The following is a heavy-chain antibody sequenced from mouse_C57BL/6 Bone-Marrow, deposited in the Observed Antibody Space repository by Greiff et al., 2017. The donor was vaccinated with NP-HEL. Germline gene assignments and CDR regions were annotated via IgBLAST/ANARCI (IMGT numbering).Heavy chain of an antibody. CDR3: ARKGDGYYDFDY. D-gene: IGHD2-3*01. CDR1: GFSLTSYG. CDR2: IWSGGST. V-gene: IGHV2-2*01. J-gene: IGHJ2*01. Sequence: VQVVESGPGLVQPSQSLSITCTVSGFSLTSYGVHWVRQSPGKGLEWLGVIWSGGSTDYNAAFISRLSISKDNSKSQVFFKMNSLQADDTAIYYCARKGDGYYDFDYWGQGTTLTVSS.